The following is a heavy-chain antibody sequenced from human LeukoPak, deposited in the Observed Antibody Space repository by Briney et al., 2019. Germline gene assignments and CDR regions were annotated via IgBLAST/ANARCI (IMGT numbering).Heavy chain of an antibody. CDR2: INHSGST. J-gene: IGHJ4*02. Sequence: PSETLSLTCTVSGYSISSGYYWGWIRQPPGKGLEWIGEINHSGSTNYNPSLKSRVTISVDTSKNQFSLKLSSVTAADTAVYYCARLGRSRGGSFLLVVQGKNGFDYWGQGTLVTVSS. CDR3: ARLGRSRGGSFLLVVQGKNGFDY. CDR1: GYSISSGYY. D-gene: IGHD2-15*01. V-gene: IGHV4-38-2*02.